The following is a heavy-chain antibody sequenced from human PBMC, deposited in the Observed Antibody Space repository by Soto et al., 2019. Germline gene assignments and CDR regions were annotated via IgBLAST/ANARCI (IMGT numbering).Heavy chain of an antibody. D-gene: IGHD2-15*01. CDR2: IYYSGST. J-gene: IGHJ4*02. Sequence: SETLSLTCTVSGGSISSSSYYWGWIRQPPGKGLEWIGSIYYSGSTYYNPSLNSRFTIAVDTSKNQFSLKLSSVTAADTAVYYCATRPPQIVVTLLPFPSWAERTPVTFSS. V-gene: IGHV4-39*01. CDR3: ATRPPQIVVTLLPFPS. CDR1: GGSISSSSYY.